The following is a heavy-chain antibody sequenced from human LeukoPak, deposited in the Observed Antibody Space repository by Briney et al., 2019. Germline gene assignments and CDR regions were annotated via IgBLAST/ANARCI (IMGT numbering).Heavy chain of an antibody. CDR2: IYSGGST. CDR3: ASGGGFGIRGD. V-gene: IGHV3-66*01. D-gene: IGHD3-10*01. CDR1: EFSVGSNY. Sequence: GGSLRLSCAASEFSVGSNYMTWVRQAPGKGLEWVSLIYSGGSTYYADSVKGRFSRAKNTLYLQMNSLRAEDTAVYYCASGGGFGIRGDWGQGTLVSVSS. J-gene: IGHJ4*02.